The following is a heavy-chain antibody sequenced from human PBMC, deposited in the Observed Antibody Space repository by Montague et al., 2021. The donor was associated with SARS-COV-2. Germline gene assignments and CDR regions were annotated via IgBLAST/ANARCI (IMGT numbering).Heavy chain of an antibody. J-gene: IGHJ5*02. V-gene: IGHV4-39*01. CDR2: IYYSGTT. CDR1: AGAIRDTDYF. D-gene: IGHD3-16*01. Sequence: SETLSLTCTVSAGAIRDTDYFWGWIRQPPGKGLEWIGSIYYSGTTYHXXXLKSRVTISVDTSKNQFSLKLSSVTAADTAVYFCARHRDNLGSLNWFAPWDQGTLVTVSS. CDR3: ARHRDNLGSLNWFAP.